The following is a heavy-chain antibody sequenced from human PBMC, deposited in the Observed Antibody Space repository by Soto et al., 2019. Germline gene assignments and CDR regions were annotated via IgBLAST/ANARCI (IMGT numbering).Heavy chain of an antibody. Sequence: PSQTLSLPCAISGDSVPSNTASWNWIRQSPSRGLEWLGRTYFRSKWYNDYAVSVKSRIIINPDTSNNHFSLQLNSVTPEDTAVYFCAKGDNLGPKTGYAFDPWGQGIMVTVSS. V-gene: IGHV6-1*01. J-gene: IGHJ5*02. CDR3: AKGDNLGPKTGYAFDP. D-gene: IGHD5-12*01. CDR1: GDSVPSNTAS. CDR2: TYFRSKWYN.